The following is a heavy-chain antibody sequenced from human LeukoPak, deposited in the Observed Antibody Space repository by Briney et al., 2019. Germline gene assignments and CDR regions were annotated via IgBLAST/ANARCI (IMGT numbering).Heavy chain of an antibody. CDR1: GVSISTYY. CDR3: ARSSHCSGGSCYSLTGVGY. Sequence: PSETLSLTCTVSGVSISTYYWSWIRQPPGKGLEWVGYIYYSGSTNYHPSLKSRVTMLVVTSKNQFSLKLSSVTAADTAVYYCARSSHCSGGSCYSLTGVGYWGQGTLVTVSS. J-gene: IGHJ4*02. CDR2: IYYSGST. D-gene: IGHD2-15*01. V-gene: IGHV4-59*01.